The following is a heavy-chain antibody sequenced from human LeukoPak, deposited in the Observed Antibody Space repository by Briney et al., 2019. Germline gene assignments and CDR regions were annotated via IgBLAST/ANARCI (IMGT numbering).Heavy chain of an antibody. CDR2: IWYDGSNK. V-gene: IGHV3-33*01. Sequence: GGSLRLSCAASGFTFSSYGMHWVRQGPGKGLEWVAVIWYDGSNKDYADSVKGRFTISRDNSKNTLYLQMNSLRVEDTAVYYCVSDNSSSWGQGTLVTVSS. CDR3: VSDNSSS. D-gene: IGHD6-13*01. J-gene: IGHJ4*02. CDR1: GFTFSSYG.